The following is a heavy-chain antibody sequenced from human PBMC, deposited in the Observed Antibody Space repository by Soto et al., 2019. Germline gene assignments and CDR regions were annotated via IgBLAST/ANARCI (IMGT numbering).Heavy chain of an antibody. CDR1: GASLSDNY. Sequence: SETLSLTCAVYGASLSDNYCNWLRQPPGKGLEWIGEINHSGNTNYNPSLRSRVTISIDTSKNQLSLNLKSVSSANTTVFYCLRGSGEFDAWGQGTTVTVSS. V-gene: IGHV4-34*01. J-gene: IGHJ5*02. CDR3: LRGSGEFDA. D-gene: IGHD2-15*01. CDR2: INHSGNT.